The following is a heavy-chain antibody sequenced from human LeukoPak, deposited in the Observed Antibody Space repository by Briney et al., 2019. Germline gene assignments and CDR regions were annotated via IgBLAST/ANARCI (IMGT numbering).Heavy chain of an antibody. CDR2: IYYSGST. CDR3: ARGSLTYYDSSGYYYRVFDI. Sequence: PSETLSLPCTVSGGSISSGGYYWSWIRQHPGKGLEWIGYIYYSGSTYYNPSLKSRVTISVDTSKNQFSLKLSSVTAADTAVYYCARGSLTYYDSSGYYYRVFDIWGQGTMVTVSS. D-gene: IGHD3-22*01. V-gene: IGHV4-31*03. CDR1: GGSISSGGYY. J-gene: IGHJ3*02.